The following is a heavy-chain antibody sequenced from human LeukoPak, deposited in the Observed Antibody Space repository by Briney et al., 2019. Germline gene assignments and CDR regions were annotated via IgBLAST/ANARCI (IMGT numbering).Heavy chain of an antibody. J-gene: IGHJ5*02. V-gene: IGHV3-48*01. CDR3: ARALRYFDWLSTSPEYNWFDP. CDR1: GFTFSSYS. CDR2: ISSSSTI. D-gene: IGHD3-9*01. Sequence: QPGGSLRLSCAASGFTFSSYSMNWVHQAPGKGLEWVSYISSSSTIYYADSVNGRFTISRDNAKNSLYLQMNSLRAEDTAVYYCARALRYFDWLSTSPEYNWFDPWGQGTLVTVSS.